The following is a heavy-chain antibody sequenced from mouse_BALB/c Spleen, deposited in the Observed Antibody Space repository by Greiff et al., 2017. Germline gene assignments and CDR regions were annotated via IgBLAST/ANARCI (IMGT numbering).Heavy chain of an antibody. V-gene: IGHV6-6*02. D-gene: IGHD2-4*01. J-gene: IGHJ4*01. CDR1: GFTFSNYW. CDR3: TPSTMITTGYAMDY. Sequence: EVMLVESGGGLVQPGGSMKLSCAASGFTFSNYWMNWVRQSPEKGLEWVAEIRLKSNNYATHYAESVKGRFTISRDDSKSSVYLQMNNLRAEDTGIYYCTPSTMITTGYAMDYWGQGTSVTVSS. CDR2: IRLKSNNYAT.